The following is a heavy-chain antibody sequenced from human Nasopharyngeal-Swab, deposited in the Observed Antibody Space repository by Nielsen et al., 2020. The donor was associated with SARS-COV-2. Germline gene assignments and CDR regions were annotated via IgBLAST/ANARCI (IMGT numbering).Heavy chain of an antibody. J-gene: IGHJ4*02. V-gene: IGHV1-18*01. D-gene: IGHD3-3*01. CDR2: ISAYNGNT. CDR1: GYTFTSYG. Sequence: ASVKVSCKASGYTFTSYGISWVRQAPGQGLEWMGWISAYNGNTNYAQKLQGRVTMTTDTSTSTAYMELRSLRSADTAVYYCARDDSSNYDFWSGYYTSFDNWGQGTLVTVSA. CDR3: ARDDSSNYDFWSGYYTSFDN.